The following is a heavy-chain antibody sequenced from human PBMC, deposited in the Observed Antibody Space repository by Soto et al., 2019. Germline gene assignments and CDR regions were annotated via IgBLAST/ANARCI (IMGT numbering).Heavy chain of an antibody. CDR1: GYTFTSYD. J-gene: IGHJ6*03. Sequence: QVQLVQSGAEVKKPGASVKVSCKASGYTFTSYDINWVRQATGQGLEWMGWMNPNSGNTGYAQKFQGRVTMTRNTSISTAYMELSSLRSEDTAVYYCASSPQGNSGYDYVGWFDGPNYYYYMDVWGKGTTVTVSS. D-gene: IGHD5-12*01. V-gene: IGHV1-8*01. CDR3: ASSPQGNSGYDYVGWFDGPNYYYYMDV. CDR2: MNPNSGNT.